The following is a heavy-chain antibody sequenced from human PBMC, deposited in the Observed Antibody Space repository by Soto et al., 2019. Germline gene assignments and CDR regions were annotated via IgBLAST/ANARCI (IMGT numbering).Heavy chain of an antibody. J-gene: IGHJ6*02. CDR2: INPNSGGT. D-gene: IGHD2-21*01. V-gene: IGHV1-2*04. CDR1: GYTFTGDY. Sequence: ASVTGSCTASGYTFTGDYMHWVRQAPGQGLEWMGWINPNSGGTNYAQKFQGWVTMTRDTSISTAYMELSRLRSDDTAVYYCARGVVLGMDVWGQGTTVTVSS. CDR3: ARGVVLGMDV.